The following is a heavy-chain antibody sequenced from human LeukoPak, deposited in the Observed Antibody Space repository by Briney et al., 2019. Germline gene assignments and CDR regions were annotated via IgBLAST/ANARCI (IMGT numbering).Heavy chain of an antibody. CDR1: GFTFSIYG. V-gene: IGHV3-23*01. CDR2: ISDSGTT. CDR3: AKDFHRLGEFDAFDI. Sequence: PGGSLRLSCAASGFTFSIYGMSWVRQAPGKGLEWFSAISDSGTTYYADSVRGRFIISRDNSKNTLYLQMNSLRAEDTALYYCAKDFHRLGEFDAFDIWGQGTMVTVSS. J-gene: IGHJ3*02. D-gene: IGHD3-16*01.